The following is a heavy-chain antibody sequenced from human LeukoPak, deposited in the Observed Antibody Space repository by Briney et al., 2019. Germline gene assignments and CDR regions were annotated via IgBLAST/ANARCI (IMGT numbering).Heavy chain of an antibody. V-gene: IGHV1-46*01. D-gene: IGHD2-15*01. CDR1: GYTFTSYY. J-gene: IGHJ6*04. CDR3: AREEGYCSGGSCYYYGMDV. CDR2: INPSGGST. Sequence: ASVTVSCKASGYTFTSYYMHWVRQAPGQALEWMGIINPSGGSTSYAQKFQGRVTMTRDTSTSTVYMELSSLRSEDTAVYYCAREEGYCSGGSCYYYGMDVWGKGTTVTVSS.